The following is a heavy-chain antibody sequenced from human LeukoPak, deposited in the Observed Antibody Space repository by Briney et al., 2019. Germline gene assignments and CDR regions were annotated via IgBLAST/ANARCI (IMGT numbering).Heavy chain of an antibody. D-gene: IGHD5-18*01. V-gene: IGHV1-2*02. J-gene: IGHJ3*02. CDR2: INPNSGGT. CDR3: ARGIGGYSYGYAFDI. CDR1: GYTFTGYY. Sequence: GASVKVSCKASGYTFTGYYMRWVRQAPGQGLEWMGWINPNSGGTNYAQKFQGRVTMTRDTSISTAYMELSRLRSDDTAVYYCARGIGGYSYGYAFDIWGQGTMVTVSS.